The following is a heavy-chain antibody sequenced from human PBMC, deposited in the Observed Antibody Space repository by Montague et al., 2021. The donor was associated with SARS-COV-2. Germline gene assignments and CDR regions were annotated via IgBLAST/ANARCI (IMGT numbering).Heavy chain of an antibody. Sequence: SETLSLTCTVSGGSVTSGDYYWTWIRQPPGKGLEWIGYIYNTGRTNYNPSLKSRVTISMDTSKNQFSLEVDSESAADTAVYYCATEMPAYDVFDIWGQGTMVTVSS. CDR2: IYNTGRT. CDR3: ATEMPAYDVFDI. D-gene: IGHD2-2*01. CDR1: GGSVTSGDYY. V-gene: IGHV4-61*08. J-gene: IGHJ3*02.